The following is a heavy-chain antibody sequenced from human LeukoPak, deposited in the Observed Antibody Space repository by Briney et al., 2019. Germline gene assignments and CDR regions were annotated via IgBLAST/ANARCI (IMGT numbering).Heavy chain of an antibody. CDR3: TTGGHKACSGGNCYPGDY. CDR1: GFTFSSYG. J-gene: IGHJ4*02. CDR2: ISYDGSNK. Sequence: PGRSLRLSCAASGFTFSSYGMHWVRQAPGKGLEWVAVISYDGSNKYYADSVKGRFTISRDNAKNTVYLQMNSLRAEDTAVYYCTTGGHKACSGGNCYPGDYWGQGTLVTVSS. V-gene: IGHV3-30*03. D-gene: IGHD2-15*01.